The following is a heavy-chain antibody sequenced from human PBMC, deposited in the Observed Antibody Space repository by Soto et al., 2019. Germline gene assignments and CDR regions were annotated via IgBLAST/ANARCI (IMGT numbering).Heavy chain of an antibody. J-gene: IGHJ5*02. CDR3: ARGDFAAGTKYNWFDP. CDR2: IWYDGSNK. CDR1: GFTFSSYG. Sequence: GGSLRLSCAASGFTFSSYGMHWVRQAPGKGLEWVAVIWYDGSNKYYADSVKGRFTISRDNSKNTLYLQMNSLRAEDTAVYYCARGDFAAGTKYNWFDPWGQGTLVTVSS. D-gene: IGHD6-13*01. V-gene: IGHV3-33*01.